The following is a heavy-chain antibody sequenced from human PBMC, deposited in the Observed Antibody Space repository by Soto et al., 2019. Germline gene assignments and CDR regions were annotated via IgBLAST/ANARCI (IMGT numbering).Heavy chain of an antibody. CDR3: ARRLQGNQPLLYGKYYFDY. Sequence: SETLSLTCAVYGGSFSGYYWSWIRQPPGKGLEWIGEINHSGSTNYNPSLKSRVTISVDTSKNQFSLKLSSVTAADTAVYYCARRLQGNQPLLYGKYYFDYWGQGTLVTVSS. V-gene: IGHV4-34*01. J-gene: IGHJ4*02. D-gene: IGHD2-2*02. CDR2: INHSGST. CDR1: GGSFSGYY.